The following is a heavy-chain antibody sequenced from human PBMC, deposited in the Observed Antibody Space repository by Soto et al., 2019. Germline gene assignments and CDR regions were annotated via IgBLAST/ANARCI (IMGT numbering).Heavy chain of an antibody. J-gene: IGHJ4*02. CDR2: ISSSSSYI. Sequence: EVQLVESGGGLVKPGGSLRLSCAASRFTFSSYSMNWVRQAPGKGLEWVSSISSSSSYIYYGDSVKGRFTISRDNAKNSLYLQMNSLRAEDTATYYCARVHYYDSSGFYLWGQGTLVTVSS. D-gene: IGHD3-22*01. V-gene: IGHV3-21*01. CDR1: RFTFSSYS. CDR3: ARVHYYDSSGFYL.